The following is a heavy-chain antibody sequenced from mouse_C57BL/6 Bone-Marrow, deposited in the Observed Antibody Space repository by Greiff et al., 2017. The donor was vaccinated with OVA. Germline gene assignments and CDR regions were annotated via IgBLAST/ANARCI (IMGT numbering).Heavy chain of an antibody. D-gene: IGHD2-5*01. CDR2: IWWDDDK. CDR1: GFSLNTFGMG. Sequence: QVTLKVSGPGILQPSQTLSLTCSFSGFSLNTFGMGVGWIRQPSGRGLEWLGHIWWDDDKYYNPVLKSRLIISKDTSKNQVFLKIANVDSAETAIYYCARGYYSNSSWFAYWGQGTLVTVSA. CDR3: ARGYYSNSSWFAY. V-gene: IGHV8-8*01. J-gene: IGHJ3*01.